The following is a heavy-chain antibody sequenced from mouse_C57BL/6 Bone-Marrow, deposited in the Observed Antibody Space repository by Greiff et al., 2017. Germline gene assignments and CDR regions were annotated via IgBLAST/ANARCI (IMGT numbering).Heavy chain of an antibody. D-gene: IGHD2-2*01. V-gene: IGHV1-64*01. CDR3: ARFHYGYDDYYAMDY. CDR1: GYTFTSYW. CDR2: IHPNSGST. J-gene: IGHJ4*01. Sequence: VQLQQPGAELVKPGASVKLSCKASGYTFTSYWMHWVKQRPGQGLEWIGMIHPNSGSTNYNEKFKSKATLTVDKSSSTAYMQLSSLTSEDSAVYYCARFHYGYDDYYAMDYWGQGTSVTVSS.